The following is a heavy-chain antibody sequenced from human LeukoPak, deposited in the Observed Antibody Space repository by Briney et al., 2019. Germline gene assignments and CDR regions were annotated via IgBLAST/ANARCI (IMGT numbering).Heavy chain of an antibody. D-gene: IGHD4-17*01. Sequence: SETLSLTCTVSGYSISSGYYWGWIRQPPGKGLEWIGSIYHSGSTYYNPSLKSRVTISVDTSKNQFSLKLSSVTAADTAVYYCAREGGDYGDLWGQGTLVTVSS. CDR3: AREGGDYGDL. J-gene: IGHJ5*02. CDR2: IYHSGST. V-gene: IGHV4-38-2*02. CDR1: GYSISSGYY.